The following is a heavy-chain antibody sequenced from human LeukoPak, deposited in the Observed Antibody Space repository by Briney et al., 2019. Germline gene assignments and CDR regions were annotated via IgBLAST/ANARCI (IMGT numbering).Heavy chain of an antibody. J-gene: IGHJ4*02. CDR3: ARLGSRRIFDY. D-gene: IGHD1-26*01. CDR2: IYHSGST. CDR1: GYSISSGYY. Sequence: SETLSLTCAVSGYSISSGYYWGWIRQPPGQGLEWIGSIYHSGSTYYNPSLKSRVTISVDTSKNQFSLKLSSVTAADTAVYYGARLGSRRIFDYWGQGTLVTVSS. V-gene: IGHV4-38-2*01.